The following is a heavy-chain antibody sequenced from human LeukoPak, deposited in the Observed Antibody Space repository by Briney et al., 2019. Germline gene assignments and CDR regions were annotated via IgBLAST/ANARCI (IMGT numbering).Heavy chain of an antibody. V-gene: IGHV1-2*02. CDR1: GYTFTGYY. Sequence: AASVKVSCKVSGYTFTGYYMHWVRQAPGQGLEWMGWINPNSGGTNYAQKFQGRVTMTRDTSISTAYMELSRLRSDDTAVYYCARVELELHAFDIWGQGTMVTVSS. CDR2: INPNSGGT. D-gene: IGHD1-7*01. J-gene: IGHJ3*02. CDR3: ARVELELHAFDI.